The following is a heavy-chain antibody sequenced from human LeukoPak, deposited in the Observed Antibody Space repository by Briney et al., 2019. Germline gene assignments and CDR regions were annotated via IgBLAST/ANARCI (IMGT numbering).Heavy chain of an antibody. J-gene: IGHJ4*02. CDR2: IYYSGIT. CDR1: GGSISSYY. CDR3: ARAHSSSWYMDF. D-gene: IGHD6-13*01. Sequence: SETLSLTCSVSGGSISSYYWSWIRQPPGKGLEWIGYIYYSGITNYNPSLMSRVTISVDTSENQLSLKLSSVTAADTAVYYCARAHSSSWYMDFWGQGTLVTVSS. V-gene: IGHV4-59*01.